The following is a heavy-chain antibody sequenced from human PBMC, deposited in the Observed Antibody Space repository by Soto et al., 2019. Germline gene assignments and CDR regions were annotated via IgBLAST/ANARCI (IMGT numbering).Heavy chain of an antibody. D-gene: IGHD5-18*01. V-gene: IGHV3-23*01. J-gene: IGHJ6*02. Sequence: EVQLLESGGGLVQPGGSLRLSCAASGFTFSSYAMSWFRQAPGKGLEWVSGISGSGGSTYYAESVKGRFTISRDNAKNTLYLQTNSLRAEDTAVYYCAKERGYNYGYDAMDVWGQGTTVTVSS. CDR2: ISGSGGST. CDR1: GFTFSSYA. CDR3: AKERGYNYGYDAMDV.